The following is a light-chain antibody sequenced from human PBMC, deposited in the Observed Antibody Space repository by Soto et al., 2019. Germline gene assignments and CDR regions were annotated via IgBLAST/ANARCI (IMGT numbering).Light chain of an antibody. V-gene: IGKV1-39*01. J-gene: IGKJ4*01. CDR2: TAS. CDR1: QAINTH. Sequence: EIQMTQSPSSLSASLGDRVTITCRASQAINTHLNWFQQKPGKAPKLLIYTASSLQSGVPSRFSGSGSGTDFTLTISNLQPEDFATYYCHQNYGTPLTFGGGTKVEIK. CDR3: HQNYGTPLT.